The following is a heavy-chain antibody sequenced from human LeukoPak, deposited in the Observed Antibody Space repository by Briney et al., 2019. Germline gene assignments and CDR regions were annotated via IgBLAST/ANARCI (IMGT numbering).Heavy chain of an antibody. Sequence: SETLSLTCTVSGGSISNYYWSWIRQPPGKRLEWIVYIYYSGSTNYNPSLKSRVTISVDTSKNQFSLKLSSVTAADTAVYYCARWGGYCSGGSCLYYFDYWGQGTLVTVSS. CDR1: GGSISNYY. D-gene: IGHD2-15*01. CDR2: IYYSGST. J-gene: IGHJ4*02. V-gene: IGHV4-59*01. CDR3: ARWGGYCSGGSCLYYFDY.